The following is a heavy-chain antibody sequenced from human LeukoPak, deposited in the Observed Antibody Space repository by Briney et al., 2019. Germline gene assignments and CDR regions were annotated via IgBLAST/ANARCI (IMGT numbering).Heavy chain of an antibody. J-gene: IGHJ1*01. CDR2: LDSGSKT. CDR1: GFTVSRNH. D-gene: IGHD2-21*02. CDR3: ARDRHCAGACPSGNFQH. Sequence: GGSLRLSCAASGFTVSRNHMSWVRQAPGKGLEWVSVLDSGSKTPYAESVKGRFTISRDKSKNTLYLQMNSLRSDDTAVYYCARDRHCAGACPSGNFQHWGQGTLVLVSS. V-gene: IGHV3-66*01.